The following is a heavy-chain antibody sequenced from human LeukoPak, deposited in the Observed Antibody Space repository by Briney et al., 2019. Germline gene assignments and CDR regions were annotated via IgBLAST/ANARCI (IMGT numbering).Heavy chain of an antibody. CDR3: ARFKQQLVPYYYGMDV. D-gene: IGHD6-13*01. CDR1: GFTFSSYA. Sequence: GGSLRLSCAASGFTFSSYAMSWVRQAPGKGLEWVSAISGGGGSTYYADSVKGRFTISRDNSKNTLYLQMNSLRAEDTAVYYCARFKQQLVPYYYGMDVWGQGTTVTVSS. V-gene: IGHV3-23*01. J-gene: IGHJ6*02. CDR2: ISGGGGST.